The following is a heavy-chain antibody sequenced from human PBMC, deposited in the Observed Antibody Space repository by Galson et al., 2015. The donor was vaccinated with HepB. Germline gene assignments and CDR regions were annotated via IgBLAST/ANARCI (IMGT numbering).Heavy chain of an antibody. Sequence: SLRLSCAASGFTFSSYAMHWVRQAPGKGLGGGAVISYDGSNKYYADSVKGRFTISRDNSKNTLYLQMNSLRAEDTAVYYCARGIAVAGTGIDYWGQGILVTVSS. V-gene: IGHV3-30-3*01. D-gene: IGHD6-19*01. CDR1: GFTFSSYA. J-gene: IGHJ4*02. CDR2: ISYDGSNK. CDR3: ARGIAVAGTGIDY.